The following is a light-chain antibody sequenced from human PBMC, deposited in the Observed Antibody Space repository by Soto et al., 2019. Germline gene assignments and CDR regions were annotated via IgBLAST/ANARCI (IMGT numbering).Light chain of an antibody. Sequence: GDRVTITCRASQSISSWLAWYQQRPGKAPKLLIYDAFNLESGVPSRFSGSRSGTEFTLTITSLQPGDSATYYCQQYERYSTFGQGTKVDIK. J-gene: IGKJ1*01. V-gene: IGKV1-5*01. CDR2: DAF. CDR3: QQYERYST. CDR1: QSISSW.